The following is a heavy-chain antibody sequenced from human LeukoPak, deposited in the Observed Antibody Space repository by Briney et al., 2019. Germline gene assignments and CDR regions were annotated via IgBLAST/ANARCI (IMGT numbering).Heavy chain of an antibody. CDR1: GFSVSSNY. J-gene: IGHJ6*03. CDR3: ARDLVWFGEPKGYYNYMDV. V-gene: IGHV3-53*01. Sequence: GGSLRLSCAASGFSVSSNYMSWVRQAPGKGLEWVSIIYSGGSTYYTDSVKGRFSISRDNSKNTLYLQMNNLRAEDTAVYYCARDLVWFGEPKGYYNYMDVWGKGTTVTVSS. D-gene: IGHD3-10*01. CDR2: IYSGGST.